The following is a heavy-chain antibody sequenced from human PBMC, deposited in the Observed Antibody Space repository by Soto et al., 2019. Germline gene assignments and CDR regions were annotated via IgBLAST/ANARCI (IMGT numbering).Heavy chain of an antibody. V-gene: IGHV1-2*04. D-gene: IGHD3-22*01. CDR3: ARDAIYYDSSGSLDY. J-gene: IGHJ4*02. CDR1: GYTFTGYY. CDR2: INPNSGGT. Sequence: ASVKVSCKASGYTFTGYYMHWVRQAPGQGLEWMGWINPNSGGTNYAQKFQGWVTMTRDTSISTAYMELSRLRSDDTAVYYCARDAIYYDSSGSLDYWGQGPLVTVSS.